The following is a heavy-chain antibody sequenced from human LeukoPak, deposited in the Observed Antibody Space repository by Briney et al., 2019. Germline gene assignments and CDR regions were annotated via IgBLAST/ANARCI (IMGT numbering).Heavy chain of an antibody. CDR2: ISSDGGST. Sequence: VGSLRLSCAASGFTFSGYAMYWVRQAPGKGLEYVSAISSDGGSTYYADSVKGRFTISRDNSKNTLYLQMGSLRVEDMAVYYCAKGAYYYYMDVWGKGTTVTVSS. J-gene: IGHJ6*03. CDR1: GFTFSGYA. D-gene: IGHD3-16*01. CDR3: AKGAYYYYMDV. V-gene: IGHV3-64*02.